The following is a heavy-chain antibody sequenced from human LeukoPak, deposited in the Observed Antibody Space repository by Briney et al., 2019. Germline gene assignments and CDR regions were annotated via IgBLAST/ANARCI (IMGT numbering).Heavy chain of an antibody. CDR1: GFTFNSYS. V-gene: IGHV3-33*08. J-gene: IGHJ4*02. CDR2: IWNDGSNK. CDR3: ARSRGGSSSGVGDNFDH. Sequence: QPGGSLRLSCAASGFTFNSYSMNWVRQAPGKGLEWVAVIWNDGSNKYYEDSVKGRFSISRDSSKNTLYLQMNSLRAEDTALYYCARSRGGSSSGVGDNFDHWGQGTLVTVSS. D-gene: IGHD6-6*01.